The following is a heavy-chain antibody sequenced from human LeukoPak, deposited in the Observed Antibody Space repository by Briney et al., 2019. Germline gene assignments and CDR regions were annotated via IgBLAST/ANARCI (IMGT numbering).Heavy chain of an antibody. Sequence: ASVKVSCKASGYTFTGYYMHGVRQAPGQGLEWMGWINPNSGGTNYAQRFQGRVTMTRDTSISTAYMELSRLRSDDTAVYYCARDLTTVTTSHYWGQGTLVTVSS. CDR3: ARDLTTVTTSHY. J-gene: IGHJ4*02. D-gene: IGHD4-17*01. CDR1: GYTFTGYY. V-gene: IGHV1-2*02. CDR2: INPNSGGT.